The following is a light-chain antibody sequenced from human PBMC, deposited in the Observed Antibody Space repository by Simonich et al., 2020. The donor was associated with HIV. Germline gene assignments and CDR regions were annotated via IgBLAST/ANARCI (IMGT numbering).Light chain of an antibody. Sequence: QSALTQPASVSGSPGQSITISCTGTSSDVGGYNYVSWYQHHPGKAPKLMIYDFSKRPSGVSNRFSGSKSGNTASLTIAGLQAEDEADYYCSSYTRSTTLVFGGGTKLTVL. CDR3: SSYTRSTTLV. CDR1: SSDVGGYNY. CDR2: DFS. J-gene: IGLJ3*02. V-gene: IGLV2-14*03.